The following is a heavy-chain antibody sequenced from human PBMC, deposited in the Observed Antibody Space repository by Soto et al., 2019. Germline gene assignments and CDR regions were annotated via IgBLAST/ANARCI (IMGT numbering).Heavy chain of an antibody. Sequence: QVQLQESGPGLVKPSQTLSLTCTVSGGSISSGGYYWSWIRQHPGKGLEWIGYIYYSGSTYYNPSLKSRVTISVDTSKNQFSLKLSSVTAADTAVYYCASAADRYYYDSSGYPPLRYWGQGTLVTVSS. J-gene: IGHJ4*02. CDR3: ASAADRYYYDSSGYPPLRY. D-gene: IGHD3-22*01. CDR2: IYYSGST. V-gene: IGHV4-31*03. CDR1: GGSISSGGYY.